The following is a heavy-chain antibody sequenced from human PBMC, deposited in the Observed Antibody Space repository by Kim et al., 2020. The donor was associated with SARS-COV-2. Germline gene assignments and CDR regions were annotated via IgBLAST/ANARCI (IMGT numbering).Heavy chain of an antibody. V-gene: IGHV4-34*01. Sequence: SETLSLTCAVYGGSFSGYYWSWIRQPPGKGLEWIGEINHSGSTNYNPSLKSRVTISVDTSKNQFSLKLSSVTAADTAVYYCARVVPGGSIAAHPITDYWGQGTLVTVSS. J-gene: IGHJ4*02. CDR2: INHSGST. CDR1: GGSFSGYY. D-gene: IGHD6-6*01. CDR3: ARVVPGGSIAAHPITDY.